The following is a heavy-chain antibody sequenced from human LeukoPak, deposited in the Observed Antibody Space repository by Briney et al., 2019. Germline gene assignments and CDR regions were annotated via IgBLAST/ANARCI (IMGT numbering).Heavy chain of an antibody. J-gene: IGHJ4*02. CDR3: ALIVVVAGNSDDY. D-gene: IGHD2-15*01. V-gene: IGHV4-34*01. CDR2: INHSGST. Sequence: SETLFLTCAVDCGSFSCYYWCWIRQPPGKGLEWIGEINHSGSTNYNPSLKSRVTISVDTSKNQFSLKLSSVTAADTAVYYCALIVVVAGNSDDYWGQGTLVTVSS. CDR1: CGSFSCYY.